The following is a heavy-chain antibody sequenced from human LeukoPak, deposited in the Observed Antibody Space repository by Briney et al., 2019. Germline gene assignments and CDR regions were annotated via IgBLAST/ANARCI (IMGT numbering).Heavy chain of an antibody. Sequence: ASVKVSCKASGYTFTSYGISWVRQAPGQGLEWMGWISAYNGNINYAQKLQGRDTMTTDTFTSTAYMELRSLRSDDTAVYYCARGITGTPLNYWPRGTLVTVSS. V-gene: IGHV1-18*01. J-gene: IGHJ4*02. CDR2: ISAYNGNI. CDR3: ARGITGTPLNY. CDR1: GYTFTSYG. D-gene: IGHD1-20*01.